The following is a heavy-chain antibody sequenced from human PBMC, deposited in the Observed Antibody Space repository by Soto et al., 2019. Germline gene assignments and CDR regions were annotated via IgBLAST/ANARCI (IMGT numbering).Heavy chain of an antibody. D-gene: IGHD6-6*01. CDR3: ARGTIVARQHLDY. Sequence: QVQLVESGGGVVQPGKSLRLSCAASGFTFSSYAMHWARQAPGKGLEWVTVISIRGGDEYYAESVRGRFTISRDDSKNTLYLRRDSLRVEDTAVYYCARGTIVARQHLDYWGQGTMVTVSS. J-gene: IGHJ4*02. CDR1: GFTFSSYA. CDR2: ISIRGGDE. V-gene: IGHV3-30*03.